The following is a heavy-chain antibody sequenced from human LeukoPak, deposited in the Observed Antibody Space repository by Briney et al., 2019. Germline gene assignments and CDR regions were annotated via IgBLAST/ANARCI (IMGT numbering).Heavy chain of an antibody. V-gene: IGHV3-33*01. J-gene: IGHJ4*02. D-gene: IGHD2-15*01. Sequence: PGGSLRLSCAASGFTFSTYGMHWVRQVPGKGLEWVALIWYDGSNKYYADSVKGRFIISRDNSKDTLYLQMNSLRAEDTALYYCAGGGGWYWGQGTLVTVSS. CDR2: IWYDGSNK. CDR1: GFTFSTYG. CDR3: AGGGGWY.